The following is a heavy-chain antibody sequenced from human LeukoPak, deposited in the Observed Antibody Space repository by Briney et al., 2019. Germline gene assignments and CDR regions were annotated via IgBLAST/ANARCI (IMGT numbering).Heavy chain of an antibody. V-gene: IGHV4-34*01. D-gene: IGHD2-2*01. J-gene: IGHJ6*03. CDR3: ARHLRPTAASYYYYYYMDV. Sequence: PSETLSLTCAVYGGSFSGYYWSWIRQPPGKGLEWIGEINHSGSTNYNPSLKSRVTISVDTSKNQFSLKLSSVTAADTAVYYCARHLRPTAASYYYYYYMDVWGKGTTVTISS. CDR1: GGSFSGYY. CDR2: INHSGST.